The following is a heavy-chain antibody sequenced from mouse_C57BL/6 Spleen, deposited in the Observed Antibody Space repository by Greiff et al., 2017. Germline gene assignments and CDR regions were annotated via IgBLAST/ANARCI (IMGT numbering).Heavy chain of an antibody. CDR1: GFTFSDYY. CDR3: ARQDY. J-gene: IGHJ4*01. CDR2: ISNGGGST. V-gene: IGHV5-12*01. Sequence: DVQLVESGGGLVQPGGSLKLSCAASGFTFSDYYMYWVRQTPEKRLEWVAYISNGGGSTYYPDTVKGRFTISRDNAKNTLYLQMSRLKSEDTAMYYCARQDYWGQGTSVTVSS.